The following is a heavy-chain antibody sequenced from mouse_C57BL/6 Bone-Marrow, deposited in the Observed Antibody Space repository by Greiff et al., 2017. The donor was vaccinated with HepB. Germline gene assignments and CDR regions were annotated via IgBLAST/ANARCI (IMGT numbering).Heavy chain of an antibody. D-gene: IGHD2-4*01. CDR2: IYPGDGDT. V-gene: IGHV1-82*01. J-gene: IGHJ3*01. Sequence: QVQLQQSGPELVKPGASVKISCKASGYAFSSSWMNWVKQRPGKGLEWIGRIYPGDGDTNYNGKFKGKATLTADKSSSTAYMQLSSLTSEDSAVYFCARYSEIYYDYDVLLWFAYWGQGTLVTVSA. CDR1: GYAFSSSW. CDR3: ARYSEIYYDYDVLLWFAY.